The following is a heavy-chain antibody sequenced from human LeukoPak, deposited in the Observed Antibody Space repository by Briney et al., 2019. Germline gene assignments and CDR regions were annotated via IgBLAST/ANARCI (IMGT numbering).Heavy chain of an antibody. D-gene: IGHD6-19*01. Sequence: SETLSLTCTVSGGSISSYYWSWIRQPPGKGLEWIGYIYYSGSTNYNPSLKSRVTISVDTSKNQFSLKLSSVTAADTAVYYCARGGSSGWFDYWGQGTLVTVSS. V-gene: IGHV4-59*01. CDR1: GGSISSYY. CDR2: IYYSGST. CDR3: ARGGSSGWFDY. J-gene: IGHJ4*02.